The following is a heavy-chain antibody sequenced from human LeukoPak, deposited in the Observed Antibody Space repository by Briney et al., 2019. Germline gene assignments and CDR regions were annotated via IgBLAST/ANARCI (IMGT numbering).Heavy chain of an antibody. V-gene: IGHV4-34*01. CDR2: INHSGST. Sequence: SETLSLTCDVYGGSFSNYYWSWIRQPPGKGLEWIGEINHSGSTNYNPSLKSRVTISVDTSNNQFYLKLSSVTAADTAVYYCARGWGRYCSSSSCSYYYYYGMDVWGQGTTVTVSS. D-gene: IGHD2-2*01. CDR3: ARGWGRYCSSSSCSYYYYYGMDV. CDR1: GGSFSNYY. J-gene: IGHJ6*02.